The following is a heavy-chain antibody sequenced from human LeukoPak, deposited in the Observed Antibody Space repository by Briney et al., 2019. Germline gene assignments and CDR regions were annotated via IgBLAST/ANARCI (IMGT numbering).Heavy chain of an antibody. J-gene: IGHJ4*02. CDR3: ARDLTAPSGSSG. V-gene: IGHV1-8*01. Sequence: GASVKVSCKASGYTFTSYDINWVRPATGQGLEWMGWMNPNSGNTGYAQKFQGRVTKTGNTSISTAYMELSSLRSEDTAVYYCARDLTAPSGSSGWGQGTLVTVSS. CDR1: GYTFTSYD. D-gene: IGHD1-26*01. CDR2: MNPNSGNT.